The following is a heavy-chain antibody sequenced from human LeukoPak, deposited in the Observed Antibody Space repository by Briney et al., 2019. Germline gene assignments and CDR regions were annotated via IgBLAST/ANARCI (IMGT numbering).Heavy chain of an antibody. CDR3: ARAYCSGGSCYSSRGMFDP. V-gene: IGHV4-59*01. CDR1: GGAISTYY. CDR2: IYYSGST. J-gene: IGHJ5*02. D-gene: IGHD2-15*01. Sequence: PSETLSLTCSVSGGAISTYYWSWIRQPPGKGLEWIGYIYYSGSTNYNPSLKSRVTISLDTSKNQFSLKLTSVTAAATAIYYCARAYCSGGSCYSSRGMFDPWGQGTLVTVSS.